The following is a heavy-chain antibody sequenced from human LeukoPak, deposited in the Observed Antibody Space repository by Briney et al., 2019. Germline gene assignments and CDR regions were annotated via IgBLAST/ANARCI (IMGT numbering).Heavy chain of an antibody. CDR1: GDSITSYY. Sequence: SETLSLTCTVSGDSITSYYWSWLRQSAEKGLEWIGRIYTTGTANYNPSLKGRVTVSVDTSKNQFFLKLRSVTAADTAVYYCARDVGASTFDSWGQGVQVTVSS. J-gene: IGHJ4*02. V-gene: IGHV4-4*07. CDR3: ARDVGASTFDS. CDR2: IYTTGTA. D-gene: IGHD1-26*01.